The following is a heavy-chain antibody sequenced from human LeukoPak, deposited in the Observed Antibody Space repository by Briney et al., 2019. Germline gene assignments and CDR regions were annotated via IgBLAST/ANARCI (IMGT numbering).Heavy chain of an antibody. CDR3: ARGDRFRYSYAEY. Sequence: GRSLRLSCAASGFTFDDYAMHWVRQAPGKGLEWVSGISWNSGSIGYADSVKGRFTISRDNAKNSLYLQMNSLRAEDMALYYCARGDRFRYSYAEYWGQGTLVTVSS. D-gene: IGHD5-18*01. CDR1: GFTFDDYA. CDR2: ISWNSGSI. J-gene: IGHJ4*02. V-gene: IGHV3-9*03.